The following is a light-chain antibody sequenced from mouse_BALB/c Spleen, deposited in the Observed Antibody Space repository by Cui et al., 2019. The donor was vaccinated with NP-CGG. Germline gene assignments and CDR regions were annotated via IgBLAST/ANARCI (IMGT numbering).Light chain of an antibody. V-gene: IGLV1*01. CDR2: GTN. J-gene: IGLJ1*01. CDR3: ALWYSNHWV. Sequence: QAVVTQESALTTSPGETVTLTSRSSTGAVTTNNYANWVQEKPDHLFTGLIGGTNNRVPGVPARFSGSLIGDKAALTITGAQTEDETIYFCALWYSNHWVFGGGTKLTVL. CDR1: TGAVTTNNY.